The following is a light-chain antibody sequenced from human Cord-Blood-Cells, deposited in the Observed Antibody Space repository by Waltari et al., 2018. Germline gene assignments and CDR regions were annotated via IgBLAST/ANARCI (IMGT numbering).Light chain of an antibody. J-gene: IGLJ3*02. CDR2: EVS. V-gene: IGLV2-14*01. CDR1: SSDVGGYNY. CDR3: SSYTSSSTWV. Sequence: QSALTQPASVSGSPGPSITISCTGTSSDVGGYNYVPWYQPHPGKAPKLMIYEVSNRPSGVSTRFSGSKSGNTASRTISGLQAEDEADYYCSSYTSSSTWVFGGGTKLTVL.